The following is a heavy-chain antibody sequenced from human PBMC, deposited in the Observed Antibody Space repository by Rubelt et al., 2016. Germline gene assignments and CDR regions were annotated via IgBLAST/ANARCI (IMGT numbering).Heavy chain of an antibody. Sequence: EVQLVESGGGLVQPGGSLRLSCAASEFVFSTYAMSWVRQAPGKGLEWVSGLSGSGDDRYYADSVKGRFTISRDNSKNMLYLQMNSLRAEDTAVYYCAKAGEREQLDAHWGQGTLVTVFS. CDR3: AKAGEREQLDAH. D-gene: IGHD1-26*01. CDR2: LSGSGDDR. J-gene: IGHJ1*01. CDR1: EFVFSTYA. V-gene: IGHV3-23*04.